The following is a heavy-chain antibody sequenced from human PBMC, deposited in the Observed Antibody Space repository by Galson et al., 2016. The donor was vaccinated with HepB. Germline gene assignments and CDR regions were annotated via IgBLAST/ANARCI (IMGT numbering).Heavy chain of an antibody. Sequence: SLRLSCAASGFSFSAFAMTWVRQAPGKGLEWVSSISDSGDTTYYADSVKGRLTISRDNSKNTLYLQMNSLRAEDTAIYYCAKDQFVIAGNSDYWGQGTMVTVSS. V-gene: IGHV3-23*01. CDR1: GFSFSAFA. CDR3: AKDQFVIAGNSDY. J-gene: IGHJ3*01. D-gene: IGHD1-14*01. CDR2: ISDSGDTT.